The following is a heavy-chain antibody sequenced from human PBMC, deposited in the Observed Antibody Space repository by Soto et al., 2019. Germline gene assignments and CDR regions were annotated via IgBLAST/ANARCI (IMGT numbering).Heavy chain of an antibody. CDR3: ARGVRESYYYYGMDV. CDR2: IIPIFGTA. Sequence: EASVKVSCKASGGTFSSYAISWVRQAPGQGLEWMGGIIPIFGTANYAQKFQGRVTITADESTSTAYMELSSLRSEDTAVYYCARGVRESYYYYGMDVWGQGTTVTVSS. J-gene: IGHJ6*02. V-gene: IGHV1-69*13. CDR1: GGTFSSYA.